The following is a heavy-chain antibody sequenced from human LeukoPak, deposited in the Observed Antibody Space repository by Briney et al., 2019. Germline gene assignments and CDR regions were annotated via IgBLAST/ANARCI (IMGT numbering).Heavy chain of an antibody. Sequence: SETLSLTCTVSGGSISSSRDYWAWIRQPPGKGLEWIANIYYSGSTYYSPSLKSRVTISVDTSKNQFSLKLNSVTAADTAVYYCARGGYYGSGNDFRFDPWGQGTLVTVSS. D-gene: IGHD3-10*01. J-gene: IGHJ5*02. V-gene: IGHV4-39*07. CDR1: GGSISSSRDY. CDR2: IYYSGST. CDR3: ARGGYYGSGNDFRFDP.